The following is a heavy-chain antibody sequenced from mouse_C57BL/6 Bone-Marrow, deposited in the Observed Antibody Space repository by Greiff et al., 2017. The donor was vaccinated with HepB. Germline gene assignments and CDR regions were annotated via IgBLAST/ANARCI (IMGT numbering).Heavy chain of an antibody. V-gene: IGHV5-12*01. CDR1: GFTFSDYY. CDR2: ISNGGGST. Sequence: EVQLQESGGGLVQPGGSLKLSCAASGFTFSDYYMYWVRQTPEKRLEWVAYISNGGGSTYYPDTVKGRFTITRDNAKNTLYLQMSRLKTEDTAMYYCARQYDYGDGYYYALDYWGQGTSVTVSS. CDR3: ARQYDYGDGYYYALDY. D-gene: IGHD2-4*01. J-gene: IGHJ4*01.